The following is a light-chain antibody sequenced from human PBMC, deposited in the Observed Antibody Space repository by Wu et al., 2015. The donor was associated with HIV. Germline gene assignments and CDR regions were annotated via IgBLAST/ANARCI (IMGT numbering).Light chain of an antibody. CDR3: QQYNNWPPWT. CDR1: QSLGSN. CDR2: GAS. Sequence: EIVLTQSPVALSVSPGERVTLSCWASQSLGSNLAWYQQKPGQAPRLLIYGASTRATGVPARFSGSGSGTGFTLTISSLQPIDVGVYYCQQYNNWPPWTFGQGTKLGNQ. V-gene: IGKV3-15*01. J-gene: IGKJ1*01.